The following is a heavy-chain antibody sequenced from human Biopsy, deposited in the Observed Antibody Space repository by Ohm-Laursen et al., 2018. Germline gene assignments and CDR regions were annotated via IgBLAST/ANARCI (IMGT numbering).Heavy chain of an antibody. J-gene: IGHJ2*01. CDR2: IMSLYNTT. V-gene: IGHV1-69*06. CDR1: GGMFNSYT. CDR3: ARGLGGYDYWYFDL. Sequence: SVTASRKPSGGMFNSYTINWLRQAPGHGLQWMGGIMSLYNTTNYAQKFWDRITVTADKSTNTVYMTLSSLTSEDTAVYFCARGLGGYDYWYFDLWGRGTLVIVSS. D-gene: IGHD5-12*01.